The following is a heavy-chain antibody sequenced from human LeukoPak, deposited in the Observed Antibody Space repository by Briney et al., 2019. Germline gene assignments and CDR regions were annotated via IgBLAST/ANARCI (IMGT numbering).Heavy chain of an antibody. CDR2: IYYSGST. Sequence: SETLSLTCTVSGGSISSGGYYWSWIRQHPGKGLEWIGYIYYSGSTYYNPSLKSRVTISVDTSKNQFSLKLSSVTAADTAVYYCARVVTMVRMYYFDYWGQGTLVTVSS. J-gene: IGHJ4*02. D-gene: IGHD3-10*01. CDR3: ARVVTMVRMYYFDY. CDR1: GGSISSGGYY. V-gene: IGHV4-31*03.